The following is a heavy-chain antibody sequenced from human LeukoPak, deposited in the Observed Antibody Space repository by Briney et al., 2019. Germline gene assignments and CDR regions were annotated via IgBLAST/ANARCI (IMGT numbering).Heavy chain of an antibody. CDR3: ARMGDTAMAGYFDY. Sequence: GGSLRLSCAASGFTFSSYSMNWVRQAPGKGLEWVSVIYSGGSTYYADSVKGRFTISRDNSKNTLYLQMNSLRAEDTAVYYCARMGDTAMAGYFDYWGQGTLVTVSS. CDR1: GFTFSSYS. D-gene: IGHD5-18*01. V-gene: IGHV3-53*01. J-gene: IGHJ4*02. CDR2: IYSGGST.